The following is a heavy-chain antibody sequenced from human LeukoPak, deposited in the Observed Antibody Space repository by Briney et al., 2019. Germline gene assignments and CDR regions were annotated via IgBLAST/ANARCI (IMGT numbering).Heavy chain of an antibody. CDR1: GFTFSSYW. D-gene: IGHD2-2*01. V-gene: IGHV3-74*01. CDR2: INSDGSST. Sequence: GGSLRLSCAASGFTFSSYWMHWVRQAPGKGLVWVSRINSDGSSTSYADSVKGRFTISRDNAKNTLYLQMNSLRAEDTAVYYCAREDIVVVPAAGEEAFDIWGQGTMVTVSS. J-gene: IGHJ3*02. CDR3: AREDIVVVPAAGEEAFDI.